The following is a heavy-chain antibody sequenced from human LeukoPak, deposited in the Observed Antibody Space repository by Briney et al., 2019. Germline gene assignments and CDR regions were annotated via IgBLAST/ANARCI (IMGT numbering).Heavy chain of an antibody. D-gene: IGHD1-26*01. Sequence: SETLSLTCTVSGGSISSYYWSWIRQPPGKGLEWIGYIYYSGSTNYNPSLKSRVTISVDTSKNQFSLKLSSVTAADTAVYYCARDLGGSYTHFDYWGQGTLVTVSS. CDR2: IYYSGST. J-gene: IGHJ4*02. CDR3: ARDLGGSYTHFDY. V-gene: IGHV4-59*01. CDR1: GGSISSYY.